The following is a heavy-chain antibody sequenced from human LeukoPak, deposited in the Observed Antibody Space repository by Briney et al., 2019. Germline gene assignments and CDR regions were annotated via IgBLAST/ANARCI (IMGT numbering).Heavy chain of an antibody. CDR3: ARNKLRYSGWFDS. D-gene: IGHD3-9*01. CDR2: INPNSGGT. Sequence: GASVKVSCKASGYTFTGYYMHWVRQAPGQGLEWMGWINPNSGGTNYAQKLQGRVTMTTDTSTSTAYMELRSLRSDDTAVYYCARNKLRYSGWFDSWGQGTLVTVSS. CDR1: GYTFTGYY. V-gene: IGHV1-2*02. J-gene: IGHJ5*01.